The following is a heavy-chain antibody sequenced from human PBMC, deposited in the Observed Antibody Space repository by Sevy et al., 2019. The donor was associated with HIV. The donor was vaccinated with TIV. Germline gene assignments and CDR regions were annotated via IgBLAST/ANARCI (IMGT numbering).Heavy chain of an antibody. CDR3: TTEGLYCSDDSCYSEGFDF. CDR1: EFTFSNAW. J-gene: IGHJ4*02. D-gene: IGHD2-15*01. V-gene: IGHV3-15*01. CDR2: IKSKADGGTT. Sequence: GGSLRLSCLASEFTFSNAWVSWVRQTPGKGLEWVGRIKSKADGGTTDYAAPVKGRFTISGDDSENTVYLQMNSLKTEDTAVYYCTTEGLYCSDDSCYSEGFDFWGQGTLVTVSS.